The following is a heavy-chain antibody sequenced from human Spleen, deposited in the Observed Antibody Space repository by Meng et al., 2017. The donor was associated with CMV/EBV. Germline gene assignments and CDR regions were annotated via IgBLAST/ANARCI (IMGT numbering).Heavy chain of an antibody. CDR2: ISYDGWSK. CDR3: ARDKGLGYDFWSGPTNNWFDP. J-gene: IGHJ5*02. CDR1: GFTFSHYA. Sequence: GESLKISCAASGFTFSHYAMYWVRQAPGKGLDWVAIISYDGWSKYYADSVKGRFTISRDNSKNTLCLQMNSLRAEDTGVYYCARDKGLGYDFWSGPTNNWFDPWGQGTLVTVSS. D-gene: IGHD3-3*01. V-gene: IGHV3-30*04.